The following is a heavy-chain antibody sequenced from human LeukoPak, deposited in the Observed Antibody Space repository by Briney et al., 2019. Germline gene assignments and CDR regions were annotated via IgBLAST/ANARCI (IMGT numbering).Heavy chain of an antibody. D-gene: IGHD2/OR15-2a*01. CDR3: AREGCNRTKCYGYYYYGMDV. J-gene: IGHJ6*02. V-gene: IGHV3-21*01. CDR2: TSSSSSYI. CDR1: GFTFSSST. Sequence: GGSLRLSCVASGFTFSSSTMNWVRQGPGKGLEWVSSTSSSSSYIYYADSVKGRFTISRDNAKNSLYLQMNSLRAEDTAVYYCAREGCNRTKCYGYYYYGMDVWGQGTTVTVSS.